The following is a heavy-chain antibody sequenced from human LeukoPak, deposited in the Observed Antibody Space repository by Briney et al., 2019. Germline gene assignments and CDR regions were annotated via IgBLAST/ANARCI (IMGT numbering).Heavy chain of an antibody. CDR1: GFTFSSYW. CDR3: AQQWLGPFDY. J-gene: IGHJ4*02. D-gene: IGHD6-19*01. Sequence: PGGSLRVSCAASGFTFSSYWMHWVRQAPGKGLVWVSRISGDGSRTDYADSVKGRFTISRDNAKNTLYLQMSSLRAEDTAVYYCAQQWLGPFDYWGQGTLVTVSS. CDR2: ISGDGSRT. V-gene: IGHV3-74*01.